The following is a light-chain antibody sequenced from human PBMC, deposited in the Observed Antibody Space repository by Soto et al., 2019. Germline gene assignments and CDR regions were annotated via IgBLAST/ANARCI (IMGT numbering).Light chain of an antibody. CDR2: DAS. CDR1: QSISSW. V-gene: IGKV1-5*01. J-gene: IGKJ1*01. Sequence: DIQMTQSPSTLSASVGDRVTITCRASQSISSWLAWYQQKPGKAPKLLIYDASSLESGVPSRFSGSGSGTEFTLTISSLQPDDFATYYCQQYNSFWTFGQG. CDR3: QQYNSFWT.